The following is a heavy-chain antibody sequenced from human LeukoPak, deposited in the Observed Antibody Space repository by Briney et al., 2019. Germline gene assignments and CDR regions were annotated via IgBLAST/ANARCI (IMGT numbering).Heavy chain of an antibody. CDR3: ARHGCSYGYSLDY. V-gene: IGHV3-7*01. CDR1: GLRFSDYW. CDR2: IKRDGSER. D-gene: IGHD5-18*01. J-gene: IGHJ4*02. Sequence: PGGSLRLSCAASGLRFSDYWMSWVRQAPGKGLEWVASIKRDGSERNYVDSVKGRFVISRDNAKNSVYLQLNSLRAEDTAVYYCARHGCSYGYSLDYWGQGTLVTVSS.